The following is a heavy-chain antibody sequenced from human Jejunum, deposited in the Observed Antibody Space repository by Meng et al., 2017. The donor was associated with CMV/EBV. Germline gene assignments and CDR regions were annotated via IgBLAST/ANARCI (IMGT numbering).Heavy chain of an antibody. Sequence: SCAASGFTFRSYAMTWVRQAPGKGLEWVANIKQDGSEKYYVESVKGRFTISRDNAKNLLFLQMNSLRVEDTAMYYCARNARGSGYWGQGTLVTVSS. D-gene: IGHD3-10*01. J-gene: IGHJ4*02. V-gene: IGHV3-7*01. CDR2: IKQDGSEK. CDR1: GFTFRSYA. CDR3: ARNARGSGY.